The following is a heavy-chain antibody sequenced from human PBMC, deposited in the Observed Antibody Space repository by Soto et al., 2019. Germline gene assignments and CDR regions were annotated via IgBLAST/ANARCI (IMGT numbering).Heavy chain of an antibody. CDR3: ARQSASYSNLFAL. V-gene: IGHV4-39*01. Sequence: SETLSLTCTVSGGSISSSSYYWGWIRQPPGKGLEWIGSIYYSGSTYYNPSLKSRVTISVDTSKNQFSLKLSSVTAADTAVYYCARQSASYSNLFALSGQGTPVTGSS. CDR1: GGSISSSSYY. D-gene: IGHD1-26*01. J-gene: IGHJ5*02. CDR2: IYYSGST.